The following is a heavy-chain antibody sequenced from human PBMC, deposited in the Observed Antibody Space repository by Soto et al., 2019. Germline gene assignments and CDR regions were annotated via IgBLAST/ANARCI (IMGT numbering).Heavy chain of an antibody. CDR2: IYYSGRT. J-gene: IGHJ4*01. CDR3: ASVIGGDY. D-gene: IGHD2-15*01. CDR1: GVSISSGGYY. V-gene: IGHV4-31*03. Sequence: SETLSLTCTVSGVSISSGGYYWRWIRQHPGKGLEWIGNIYYSGRTYYNPSLKSRVILSVDTSKNHFSLTLRSVTAADSAMYYCASVIGGDY.